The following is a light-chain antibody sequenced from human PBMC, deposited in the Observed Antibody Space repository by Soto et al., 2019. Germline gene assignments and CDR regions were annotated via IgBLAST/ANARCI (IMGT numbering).Light chain of an antibody. Sequence: QSVLTQPASVSGSPGQSITISCTGTSSDVGGYDYVSWYQQHPGKAPKLIIYEVSNRPSGISNRFSGSRSGNTASLTISGLQAEDEADYYCSSYTDSSNYVFGTGTKLTVL. CDR2: EVS. CDR1: SSDVGGYDY. J-gene: IGLJ1*01. CDR3: SSYTDSSNYV. V-gene: IGLV2-14*01.